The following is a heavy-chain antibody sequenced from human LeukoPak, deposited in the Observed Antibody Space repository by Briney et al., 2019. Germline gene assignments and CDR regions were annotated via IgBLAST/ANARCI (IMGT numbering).Heavy chain of an antibody. CDR3: AKDINPWLLTGDFDY. D-gene: IGHD2-15*01. J-gene: IGHJ4*02. V-gene: IGHV3-23*01. CDR2: ISGSGGST. Sequence: GGSLRLSCAASGFSFGGYGMSWVRQAPGKGLEWVSVISGSGGSTNYAASVKGRFSISRDGSKKTLYLQLNSLRAEDTAIYYCAKDINPWLLTGDFDYWGQGTLVTVAS. CDR1: GFSFGGYG.